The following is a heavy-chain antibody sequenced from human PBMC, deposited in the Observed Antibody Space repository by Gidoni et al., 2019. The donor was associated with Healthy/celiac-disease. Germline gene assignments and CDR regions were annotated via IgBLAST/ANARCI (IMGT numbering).Heavy chain of an antibody. CDR1: GGTFSSYA. Sequence: QVQLVQSGAEVKTPGSSVKVSCKASGGTFSSYAISWVRQAPGQGLEWMGRIIPILGIANYAQKFQGRVTITADKSTSTAYMELSSLRSEDTAVYYCARPHHGYSYGSGLGDYYYGMDVWGQGTTVTVSS. CDR3: ARPHHGYSYGSGLGDYYYGMDV. D-gene: IGHD5-18*01. V-gene: IGHV1-69*04. J-gene: IGHJ6*02. CDR2: IIPILGIA.